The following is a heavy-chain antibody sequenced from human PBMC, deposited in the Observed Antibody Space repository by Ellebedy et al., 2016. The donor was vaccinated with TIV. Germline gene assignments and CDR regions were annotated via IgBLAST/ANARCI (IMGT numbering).Heavy chain of an antibody. CDR2: IKQDGSAI. Sequence: GGSLRLSXAASGFTFSSYWMSWVRQAPGKGLEWVANIKQDGSAIYYVDSVKGRFTISRDNAKNSLYLQVNSLRAEDTAVYYCARVGLLWFGDLSGTCDIWGQGTMVTVSS. J-gene: IGHJ3*02. CDR1: GFTFSSYW. V-gene: IGHV3-7*01. D-gene: IGHD3-10*01. CDR3: ARVGLLWFGDLSGTCDI.